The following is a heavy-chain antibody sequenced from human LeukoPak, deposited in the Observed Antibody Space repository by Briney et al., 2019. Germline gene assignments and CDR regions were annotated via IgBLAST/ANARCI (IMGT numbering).Heavy chain of an antibody. D-gene: IGHD6-25*01. CDR2: LSYNEKT. J-gene: IGHJ4*02. Sequence: SDTLSLTCIISGASISSSTYYWGWIRQPPGKGLEWIGTLSYNEKTYYNPSLKSRVTISIDTSKNQFSLKLTSATAADTAVYYCAGEGSAGPRLFDYWGQGTLVTVSS. V-gene: IGHV4-39*07. CDR3: AGEGSAGPRLFDY. CDR1: GASISSSTYY.